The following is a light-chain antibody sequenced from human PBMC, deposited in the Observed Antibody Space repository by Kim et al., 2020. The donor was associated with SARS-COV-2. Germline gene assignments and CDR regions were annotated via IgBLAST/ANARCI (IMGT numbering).Light chain of an antibody. CDR3: MQATHWTWT. CDR1: LSLVHSDGHTY. Sequence: DVVMTQSPLSLPVTLGQPASISCRSSLSLVHSDGHTYLHWFQQRPGQSPRHLIYQVSNRDSGVPDRFTGSGSATDFTLKVRTVEAEDVGVYYCMQATHWTWTFGERTTVDI. J-gene: IGKJ1*01. V-gene: IGKV2-30*02. CDR2: QVS.